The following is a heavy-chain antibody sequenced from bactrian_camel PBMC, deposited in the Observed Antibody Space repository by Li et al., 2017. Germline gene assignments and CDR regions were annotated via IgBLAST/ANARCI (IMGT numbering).Heavy chain of an antibody. CDR3: AVEWMLGDSPYRCIHPAEFSY. CDR1: GDSYSSTYL. CDR2: LDDVGSI. D-gene: IGHD1*01. V-gene: IGHV3S53*01. J-gene: IGHJ6*01. Sequence: VQLVESGGGSVQAGGSLKLSCVASGDSYSSTYLMAWFRQAPGKEREGVADLDDVGSINYAESVKGRFTISKDNAKSTLYLQMDNLKPEDTGMYHCAVEWMLGDSPYRCIHPAEFSYWDHGTQVTVS.